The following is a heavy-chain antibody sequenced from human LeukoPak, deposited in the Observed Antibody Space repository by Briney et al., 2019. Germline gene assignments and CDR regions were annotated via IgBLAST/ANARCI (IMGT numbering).Heavy chain of an antibody. CDR1: GYTFTSYG. V-gene: IGHV1-18*01. CDR3: ARDWPITIFGVVISDYYYGMDV. Sequence: GASVKVSCKASGYTFTSYGISWVRQAPGQGLEWMGWISAYNGNTNYAQKLQGRVTMTTDTSTSTAYMELRSLRSDDTAVYYCARDWPITIFGVVISDYYYGMDVWGQGTTVTVSS. D-gene: IGHD3-3*01. CDR2: ISAYNGNT. J-gene: IGHJ6*02.